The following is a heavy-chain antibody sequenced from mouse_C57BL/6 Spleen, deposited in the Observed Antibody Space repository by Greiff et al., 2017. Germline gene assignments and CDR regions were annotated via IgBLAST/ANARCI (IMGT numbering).Heavy chain of an antibody. CDR1: GFSLTSYG. D-gene: IGHD1-1*01. Sequence: QVQLKQSGPGLVQPSQCLSLTCTASGFSLTSYGVHWVRQSPGKGLEWLGVIWSGGSTDYNAAFISRLSISKDNAKIQVFYKMNSMQAADTAIYYSARNHYGSSGAYWGQGTLVTVSA. CDR3: ARNHYGSSGAY. CDR2: IWSGGST. J-gene: IGHJ3*01. V-gene: IGHV2-2*01.